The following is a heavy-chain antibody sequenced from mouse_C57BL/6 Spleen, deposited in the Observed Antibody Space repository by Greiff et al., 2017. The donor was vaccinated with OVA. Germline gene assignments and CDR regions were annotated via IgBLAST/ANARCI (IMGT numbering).Heavy chain of an antibody. CDR3: ARLRIYDGYYPDAMDY. D-gene: IGHD2-3*01. J-gene: IGHJ4*01. V-gene: IGHV1-26*01. Sequence: EVQLQQSGPELVKPGASVKISCKASGYTFTDYYMNWVKQSHGKSLEWIGDINPNNGGTSYTQKFKGKATLTVDKSSSTAYMELRSLTSEDSAVYYCARLRIYDGYYPDAMDYWGQGTSVTVSS. CDR1: GYTFTDYY. CDR2: INPNNGGT.